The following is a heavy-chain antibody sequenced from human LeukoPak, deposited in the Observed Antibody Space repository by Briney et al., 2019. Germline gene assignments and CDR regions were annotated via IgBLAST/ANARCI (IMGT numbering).Heavy chain of an antibody. D-gene: IGHD3-22*01. V-gene: IGHV4-61*02. J-gene: IGHJ4*02. CDR2: IYTSGST. CDR1: GGSISSGSYY. Sequence: SETLSLTCTVSGGSISSGSYYWSWIRQPAGKGLEWIGRIYTSGSTNYNPSLKSRVTISVDTSKNQFSLRLSSVTAADTAVYYCARGRRYYDSSGRYFDFWGQETLVTVSS. CDR3: ARGRRYYDSSGRYFDF.